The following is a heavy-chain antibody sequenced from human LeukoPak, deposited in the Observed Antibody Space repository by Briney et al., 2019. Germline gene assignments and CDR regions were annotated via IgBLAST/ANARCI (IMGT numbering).Heavy chain of an antibody. J-gene: IGHJ3*02. CDR2: IFPGRNT. CDR3: AGNRDAYFLNAFDI. CDR1: GGSVSSGTYY. Sequence: SETLSLTCTVSGGSVSSGTYYWNWMRQPAGKGLEWIGRIFPGRNTYFNPSLKSRVAISVDSSKNQFSLTLSSVTAADTAVYYCAGNRDAYFLNAFDIWGQGTMVTVSS. D-gene: IGHD5-24*01. V-gene: IGHV4-61*02.